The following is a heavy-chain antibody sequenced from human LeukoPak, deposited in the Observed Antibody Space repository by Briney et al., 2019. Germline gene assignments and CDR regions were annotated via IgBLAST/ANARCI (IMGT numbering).Heavy chain of an antibody. CDR2: INPNSGGT. J-gene: IGHJ4*02. Sequence: ASVKVSCKASGYTFTGYYMHWVRQAPGQGLEWMGRINPNSGGTNYAQKFQGRVTMTRDTSISTAYMELSGLRSDDTAVYYCARRPGGELRGFDYWGQGTLVTVSS. V-gene: IGHV1-2*06. CDR1: GYTFTGYY. D-gene: IGHD1-26*01. CDR3: ARRPGGELRGFDY.